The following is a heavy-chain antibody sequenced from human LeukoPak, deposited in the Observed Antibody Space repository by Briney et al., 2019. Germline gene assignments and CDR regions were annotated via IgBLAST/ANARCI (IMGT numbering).Heavy chain of an antibody. CDR1: GGSISSYY. CDR2: IYYSGST. J-gene: IGHJ4*02. Sequence: PSETLSLTCTVSGGSISSYYWSWIRQPPGKGLEWIGYIYYSGSTNYNPSLKSRVTISVDTSKNQFSLKLSSVTAADTAVYYCAMQAAYYDFWSGSEGPLNDYWGQGTLVTVSS. V-gene: IGHV4-59*01. D-gene: IGHD3-3*01. CDR3: AMQAAYYDFWSGSEGPLNDY.